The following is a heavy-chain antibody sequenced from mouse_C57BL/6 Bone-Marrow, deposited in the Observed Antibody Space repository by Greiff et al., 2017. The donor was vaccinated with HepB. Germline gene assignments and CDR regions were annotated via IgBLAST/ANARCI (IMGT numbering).Heavy chain of an antibody. D-gene: IGHD2-1*01. J-gene: IGHJ4*01. CDR2: IWSGGST. V-gene: IGHV2-2*01. Sequence: VKLVESGPGLVQPSQSLSITCTVSGFSLTSYGVHWVRQSPGKGLEWLGVIWSGGSTDYNAAFISRLSISKDNSKSQVFFKMNSLQADDTAIYYCASTMVTTWNYYAMDDWGQGTSVTVSS. CDR3: ASTMVTTWNYYAMDD. CDR1: GFSLTSYG.